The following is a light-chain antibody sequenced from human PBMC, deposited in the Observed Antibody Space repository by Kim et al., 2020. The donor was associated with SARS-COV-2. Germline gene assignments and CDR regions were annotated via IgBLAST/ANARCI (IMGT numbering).Light chain of an antibody. CDR1: SSNIVSNT. CDR2: SNN. Sequence: PGPRVTFSCSGSSSNIVSNTVYWYKQVPGTAPKLLIYSNNQRPSGVPDRFSGSKSVTSASLAISGLQSEDEADYYCAACDDSLNWVFGVGTQLTVL. CDR3: AACDDSLNWV. J-gene: IGLJ3*02. V-gene: IGLV1-44*01.